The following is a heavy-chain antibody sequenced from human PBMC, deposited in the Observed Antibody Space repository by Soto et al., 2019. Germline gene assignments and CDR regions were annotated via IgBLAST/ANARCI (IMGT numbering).Heavy chain of an antibody. CDR2: IIPIFGTA. CDR3: ARDLGRQLWTGWAASFDI. Sequence: SVKVSCTASGGTFSSYAISWVRQAPGQGLEWMGGIIPIFGTANYAQKFQGRVTITADESTSTAYMELSSLRSEDTAVYYCARDLGRQLWTGWAASFDIWCQGKRVTVSS. D-gene: IGHD5-18*01. CDR1: GGTFSSYA. V-gene: IGHV1-69*13. J-gene: IGHJ3*02.